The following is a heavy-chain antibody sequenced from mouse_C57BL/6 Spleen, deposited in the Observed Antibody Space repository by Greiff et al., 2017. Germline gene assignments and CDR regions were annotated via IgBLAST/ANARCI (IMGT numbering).Heavy chain of an antibody. Sequence: EVHLVESGGGLVQPGGSLSLSCAASGFTFTDYYMSWVRQPPGKALEWLGFIRNKANGYTTEYSASVKGRFTISRDNSQSILYLQMNALRAEDSATYYCARSKGYAMDYWGQGTSVTVSS. CDR2: IRNKANGYTT. J-gene: IGHJ4*01. CDR3: ARSKGYAMDY. CDR1: GFTFTDYY. V-gene: IGHV7-3*01.